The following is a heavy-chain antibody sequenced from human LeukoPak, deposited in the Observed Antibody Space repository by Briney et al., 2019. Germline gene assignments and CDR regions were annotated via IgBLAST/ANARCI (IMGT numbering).Heavy chain of an antibody. CDR2: IYYSGST. J-gene: IGHJ5*02. Sequence: SETLSLTCTVSGGSISSGGYYWSWIRQHPGKGLEWIGNIYYSGSTYYNPSLKSRVTISVDTSKNQFSLKLSSVTAADTAVYYCASRAYYYDSSGYPNWFDPWGQGTLVTVSS. D-gene: IGHD3-22*01. CDR1: GGSISSGGYY. CDR3: ASRAYYYDSSGYPNWFDP. V-gene: IGHV4-31*03.